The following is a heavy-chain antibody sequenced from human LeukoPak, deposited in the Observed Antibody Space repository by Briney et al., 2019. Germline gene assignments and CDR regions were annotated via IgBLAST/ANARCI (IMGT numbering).Heavy chain of an antibody. CDR3: ARDQLSYCDGDCP. Sequence: GGSLRLSCAASGFTFSSYWMHWVRQAPGKGLVWVSRINTDGSSTSYADSVKGRFTISRDNAKNTLYLQMNSLRAEDTAVYYCARDQLSYCDGDCPWGQGTLVTVSS. D-gene: IGHD2-21*02. V-gene: IGHV3-74*01. CDR1: GFTFSSYW. CDR2: INTDGSST. J-gene: IGHJ5*02.